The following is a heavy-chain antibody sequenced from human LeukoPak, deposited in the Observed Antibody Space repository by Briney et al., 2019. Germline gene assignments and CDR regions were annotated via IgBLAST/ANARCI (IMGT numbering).Heavy chain of an antibody. Sequence: PGGSLRLSCAASGFTFSSYGMHWVRQAPGKGLEWVAVIWYDGSNKYYADSVKGRFTISGDNSKNTLYLQMNSLRAEDTAVYYCARDNFAMEYYFDYWGQGTLVTVSS. V-gene: IGHV3-33*01. J-gene: IGHJ4*02. CDR1: GFTFSSYG. D-gene: IGHD2-2*01. CDR3: ARDNFAMEYYFDY. CDR2: IWYDGSNK.